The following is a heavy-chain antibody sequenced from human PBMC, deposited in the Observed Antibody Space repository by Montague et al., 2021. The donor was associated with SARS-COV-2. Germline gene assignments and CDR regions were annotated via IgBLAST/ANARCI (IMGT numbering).Heavy chain of an antibody. D-gene: IGHD3/OR15-3a*01. Sequence: SETLSLTCSVSGDSISSSNWGSWVRQPPGKVLECIWEIYHGGSTNYNPSLKSRVTMSIDESRNQFSLSLSSLAAADTDVYYCARLDGLGYWGQGTLVAVSS. CDR1: GDSISSSNW. J-gene: IGHJ4*02. CDR2: IYHGGST. V-gene: IGHV4-4*02. CDR3: ARLDGLGY.